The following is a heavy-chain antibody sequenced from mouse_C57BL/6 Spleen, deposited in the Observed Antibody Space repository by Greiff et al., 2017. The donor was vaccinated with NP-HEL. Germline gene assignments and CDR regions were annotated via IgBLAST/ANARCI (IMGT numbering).Heavy chain of an antibody. J-gene: IGHJ4*01. CDR3: ARLGGSSYGDYAMDY. CDR1: GYTFTDYY. D-gene: IGHD1-1*01. CDR2: INPNNGGT. Sequence: VQLQQSGPELVKPGASVKISCKASGYTFTDYYMNWVKQSHGKSLEWIGDINPNNGGTSYNQKFKGKATLTVDKSSSTAYMELRSLTSEDSAVYYCARLGGSSYGDYAMDYWGQGTSVTVSS. V-gene: IGHV1-26*01.